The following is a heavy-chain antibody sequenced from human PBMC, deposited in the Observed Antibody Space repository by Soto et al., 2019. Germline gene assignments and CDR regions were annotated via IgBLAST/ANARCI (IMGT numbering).Heavy chain of an antibody. Sequence: QVQLQESGPGVVKPSQTLSLTCTVSGGSISSGGYYWSWIRQHPGKGLEWIGYIYSSGSTYYNPSLKSRVSVSADTSQNQFSLKLSSVTAADTAVYYCARGQRDDSGYDYWGQGTLVTVSS. V-gene: IGHV4-31*03. CDR1: GGSISSGGYY. CDR3: ARGQRDDSGYDY. J-gene: IGHJ4*02. D-gene: IGHD5-12*01. CDR2: IYSSGST.